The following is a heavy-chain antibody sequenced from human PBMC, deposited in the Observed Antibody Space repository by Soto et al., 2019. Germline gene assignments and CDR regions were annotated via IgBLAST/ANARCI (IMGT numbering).Heavy chain of an antibody. J-gene: IGHJ4*02. V-gene: IGHV4-30-2*05. CDR3: AYDSSGYYYVG. D-gene: IGHD3-22*01. CDR1: GGSICSGDNY. Sequence: PSETLSLTCTVSGGSICSGDNYWSWIRQPPGKGLEWIGYIYHSGSTYYNPSLKSRVTISVDTSKNQFSLKLSSVTAADTAVYYCAYDSSGYYYVGWGQGTLVTVSS. CDR2: IYHSGST.